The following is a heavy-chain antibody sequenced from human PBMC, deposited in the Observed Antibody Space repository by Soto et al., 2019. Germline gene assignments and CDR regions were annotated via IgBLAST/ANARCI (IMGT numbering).Heavy chain of an antibody. J-gene: IGHJ6*02. CDR2: IIPIFGTA. Sequence: GASVKVSCKASGGTCSSYAISWGRQAPGQGLEWMGGIIPIFGTANYAQKYQGSVTITAGEATRTADMKRRSLRSEDTAVYDCASEIYSSGWYRNYGMDVWGQGTTVTVSS. D-gene: IGHD6-19*01. CDR3: ASEIYSSGWYRNYGMDV. CDR1: GGTCSSYA. V-gene: IGHV1-69*13.